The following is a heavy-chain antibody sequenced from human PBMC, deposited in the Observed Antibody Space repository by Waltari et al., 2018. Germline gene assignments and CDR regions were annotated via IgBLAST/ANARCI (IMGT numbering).Heavy chain of an antibody. V-gene: IGHV3-23*01. CDR2: ISGSGGST. CDR1: GFTFRSYA. CDR3: ANPSQYGEEIDY. D-gene: IGHD2-21*01. Sequence: EVQLLESGGGLVQPGGSLRLSCAASGFTFRSYAMIWVRQAPGKGLEWVSAISGSGGSTYYADSVKGRFTISRDNSKNTLYLQMNSLRAEDTAVYYCANPSQYGEEIDYWGQGTLVTVSS. J-gene: IGHJ4*02.